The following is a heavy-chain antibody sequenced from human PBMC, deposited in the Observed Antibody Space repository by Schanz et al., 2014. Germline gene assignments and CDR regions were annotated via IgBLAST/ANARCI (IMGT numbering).Heavy chain of an antibody. CDR3: ARGTDWNLHY. CDR1: GFTFSSYG. J-gene: IGHJ4*02. CDR2: IWYDENNK. D-gene: IGHD1-1*01. Sequence: VQLVESGGGVVQFGRSLRLSCVASGFTFSSYGMHWVRQAPGKGLEWVAVIWYDENNKYYADSVKGRFTMSRDNSKNTLYLQMNSLRAGDTAVYYCARGTDWNLHYWGQGALVTVSS. V-gene: IGHV3-33*01.